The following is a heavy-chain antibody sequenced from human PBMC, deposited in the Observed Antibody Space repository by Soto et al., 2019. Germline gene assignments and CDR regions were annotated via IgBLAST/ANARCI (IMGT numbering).Heavy chain of an antibody. CDR3: ASGDYVWGSYRYYFAY. CDR2: IYYSGST. CDR1: GGSVISGSYY. Sequence: SETLSLTCTVSGGSVISGSYYWSWIRQPPGKGLEWIGYIYYSGSTNYNPSLKSRVTISVDTSKNQFSLKLSSVTAADTAVYYCASGDYVWGSYRYYFAYWGQGTLVTVSS. D-gene: IGHD3-16*02. J-gene: IGHJ4*02. V-gene: IGHV4-61*01.